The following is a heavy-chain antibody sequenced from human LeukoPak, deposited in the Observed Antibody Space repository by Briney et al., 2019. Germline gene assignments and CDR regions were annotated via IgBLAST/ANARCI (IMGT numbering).Heavy chain of an antibody. J-gene: IGHJ4*02. V-gene: IGHV4-31*03. Sequence: SETLSLTCTVSGGSISSGGYYWSWIRQHPGKGLEWIGYIYYSGSTYYNPSLKSRVTISVDTSKNQFSLKLSSVTAADTAVYYCARIMTIFGAVTAYDDYYFDYWGQGTLVTVSS. CDR2: IYYSGST. CDR3: ARIMTIFGAVTAYDDYYFDY. CDR1: GGSISSGGYY. D-gene: IGHD3-3*01.